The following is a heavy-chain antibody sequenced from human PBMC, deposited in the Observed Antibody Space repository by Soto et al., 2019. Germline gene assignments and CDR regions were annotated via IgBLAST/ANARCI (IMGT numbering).Heavy chain of an antibody. J-gene: IGHJ4*02. CDR1: GFTFDDYA. D-gene: IGHD3-3*02. V-gene: IGHV3-9*01. CDR3: AKDTLSSFDVGEFDY. CDR2: ISWNSGSI. Sequence: EVQLVESGGGLVQPGRSLRLSCAASGFTFDDYAMHWVRQAPGKGLEWVSGISWNSGSIGYADSVKGRFTISRDNAKNSLYLQMNSLRAEDTALYYCAKDTLSSFDVGEFDYWGQGTLVTVSS.